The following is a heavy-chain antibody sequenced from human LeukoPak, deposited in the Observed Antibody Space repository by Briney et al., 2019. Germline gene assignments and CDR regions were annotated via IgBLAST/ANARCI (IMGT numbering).Heavy chain of an antibody. CDR3: AKFKGHYGDSEYYFDY. CDR1: GFTFSSYA. D-gene: IGHD3-10*01. V-gene: IGHV3-21*01. Sequence: PGGSLRLSCAASGFTFSSYAMSWVRQAPGKGLEWVSCITGSSDYIFYADSVRGRFTISRDNAKNSLYLQMNSLRAEDTAVYYCAKFKGHYGDSEYYFDYWGQGTLVTVSS. CDR2: ITGSSDYI. J-gene: IGHJ4*02.